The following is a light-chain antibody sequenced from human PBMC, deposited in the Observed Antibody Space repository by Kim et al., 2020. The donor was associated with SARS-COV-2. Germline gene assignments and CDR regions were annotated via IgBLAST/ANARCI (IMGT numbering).Light chain of an antibody. J-gene: IGKJ2*03. CDR1: QSVSSSY. Sequence: SPGERATLSCRASQSVSSSYLAWYQQTPGQAPRLLIYGASSRATGIPDRFSGSGSGTDFTLTISRLEPEDFAVYYCQQYGSSPSYSFGQGTKLEI. CDR2: GAS. CDR3: QQYGSSPSYS. V-gene: IGKV3-20*01.